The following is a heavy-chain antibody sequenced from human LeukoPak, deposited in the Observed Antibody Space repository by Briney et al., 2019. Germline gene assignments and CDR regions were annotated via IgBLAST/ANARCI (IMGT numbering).Heavy chain of an antibody. CDR3: ERDAPFVEIDH. CDR1: GSTISSYA. J-gene: IGHJ4*02. Sequence: GAPLRLSCAASGSTISSYARHSLRQPADRLLERGAVIYYDGSNNYSADSVQGRFTISRANSKNTLNLQRNSLRAGDASVYYCERDAPFVEIDHWLQGTLVSVSS. V-gene: IGHV3-30*04. CDR2: IYYDGSNN.